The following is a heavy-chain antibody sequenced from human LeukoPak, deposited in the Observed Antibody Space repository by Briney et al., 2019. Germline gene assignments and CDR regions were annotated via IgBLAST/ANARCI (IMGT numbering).Heavy chain of an antibody. J-gene: IGHJ6*02. Sequence: GGSLRLSCAASGFTFSSYSMNWVRQAPGKGLEWVSSISSSSSYIYYADSVKGRFTISRDNAKNSLYLQMNSLRAEDTAVYYCARVAGVFWSGYAFYYYYGMDVWGQGTTVTVSS. CDR1: GFTFSSYS. D-gene: IGHD3-3*01. V-gene: IGHV3-21*04. CDR3: ARVAGVFWSGYAFYYYYGMDV. CDR2: ISSSSSYI.